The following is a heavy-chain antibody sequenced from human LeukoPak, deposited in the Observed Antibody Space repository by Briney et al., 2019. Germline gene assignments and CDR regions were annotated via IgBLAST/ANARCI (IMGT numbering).Heavy chain of an antibody. CDR3: AKNKDFDY. CDR1: GFTFSSYA. CDR2: ISSSGIST. J-gene: IGHJ4*02. V-gene: IGHV3-23*01. D-gene: IGHD2-15*01. Sequence: GGSLRLSCAASGFTFSSYAMSWVRQAPGKGLEWVSRISSSGISTFYADSVKGRFTISRDNSKNTLYLQMNSLRAEDTALYYCAKNKDFDYWGQGTLVTVSS.